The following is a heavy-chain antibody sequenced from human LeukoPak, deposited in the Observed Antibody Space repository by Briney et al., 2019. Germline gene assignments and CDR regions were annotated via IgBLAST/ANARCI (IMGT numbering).Heavy chain of an antibody. CDR1: GFTFSSYG. Sequence: GGSLRLSCAASGFTFSSYGMHWVRQAPGKGLEWVAFIRYDGSNKYYADSVKGRFTISRDNSKNTLYLQMNSLRAEDTAVYYCAKDSYYYDSSGYNNWFDPWGQGTLVTVSS. V-gene: IGHV3-30*02. J-gene: IGHJ5*02. D-gene: IGHD3-22*01. CDR3: AKDSYYYDSSGYNNWFDP. CDR2: IRYDGSNK.